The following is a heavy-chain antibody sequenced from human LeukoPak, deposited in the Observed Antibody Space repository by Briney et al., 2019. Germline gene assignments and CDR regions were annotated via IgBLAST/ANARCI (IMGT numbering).Heavy chain of an antibody. J-gene: IGHJ4*02. CDR3: AREWPGGIAAAGTRIEGDY. CDR1: GFSVSGYW. D-gene: IGHD6-13*01. Sequence: GGSLRLSCAVSGFSVSGYWMTWVRQAPGKGLEWVANIKQDGSEKSYVDSVKGRFTISRDNAENSLFLQMNSLRVEDTAVYYCAREWPGGIAAAGTRIEGDYWGQGTLVAVSS. CDR2: IKQDGSEK. V-gene: IGHV3-7*01.